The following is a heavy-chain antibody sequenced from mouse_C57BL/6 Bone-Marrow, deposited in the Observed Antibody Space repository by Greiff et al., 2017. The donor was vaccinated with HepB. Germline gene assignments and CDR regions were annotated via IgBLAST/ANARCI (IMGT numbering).Heavy chain of an antibody. CDR3: AREDYGSSWFAY. V-gene: IGHV1-9*01. Sequence: VMLVESGAELMKPGASVKLSCKATGYTFTGYWIEWVKQRPGHGLEWIGEILPGSGSTNYNDKFKGKATFTADTSSNTAYMQLSSLTTEDSAIYYCAREDYGSSWFAYWGQGTRVTVSA. CDR2: ILPGSGST. D-gene: IGHD1-1*01. J-gene: IGHJ3*01. CDR1: GYTFTGYW.